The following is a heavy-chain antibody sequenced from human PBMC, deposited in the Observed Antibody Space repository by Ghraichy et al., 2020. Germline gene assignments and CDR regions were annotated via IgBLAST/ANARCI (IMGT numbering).Heavy chain of an antibody. V-gene: IGHV4-59*01. J-gene: IGHJ6*03. Sequence: SETLSLTCTVSGGSISSYYWNWIRQPPGRGLEWIGYIYYNGNTNYNPSLNSRFTISKATSNNQFSLRLSSVTAADTAVYYCARGLNSGHYYYSCYMDVWGKGTTVTV. D-gene: IGHD1-26*01. CDR3: ARGLNSGHYYYSCYMDV. CDR2: IYYNGNT. CDR1: GGSISSYY.